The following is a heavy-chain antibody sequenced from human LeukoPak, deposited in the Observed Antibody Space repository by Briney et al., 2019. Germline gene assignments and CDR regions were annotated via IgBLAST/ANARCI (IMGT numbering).Heavy chain of an antibody. CDR2: TVGNGGST. J-gene: IGHJ4*02. Sequence: GRSLRLSCAASGFTFSSYGMHWVRQAPGKGLEWVSATVGNGGSTYYADSVKGRFTISRDNSKNTLYLQMNSLRAEDTALYYCARNEYETLDYWGQGTLVTVSS. V-gene: IGHV3-23*01. CDR1: GFTFSSYG. CDR3: ARNEYETLDY. D-gene: IGHD2/OR15-2a*01.